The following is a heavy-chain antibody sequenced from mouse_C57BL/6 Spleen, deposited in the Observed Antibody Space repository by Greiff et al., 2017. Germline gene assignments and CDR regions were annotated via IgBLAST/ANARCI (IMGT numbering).Heavy chain of an antibody. V-gene: IGHV1-52*01. CDR3: ARSDYGSSYGWYFDV. CDR1: GYTFTSYW. D-gene: IGHD1-1*01. CDR2: IDPSDSET. J-gene: IGHJ1*03. Sequence: QVQLQQSGAELVRPGSSVKLSCKASGYTFTSYWMHWVKQRPIQGLEWIGNIDPSDSETHYNQKFKDKATLTVDKSSSTAYMQLSSLTSEDSAVYYCARSDYGSSYGWYFDVWGTGTTVTVSS.